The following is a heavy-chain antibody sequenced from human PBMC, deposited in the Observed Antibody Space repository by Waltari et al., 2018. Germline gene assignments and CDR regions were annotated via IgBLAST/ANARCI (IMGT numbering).Heavy chain of an antibody. CDR2: IYHSGST. CDR1: GYSISSGYY. V-gene: IGHV4-38-2*01. J-gene: IGHJ5*02. D-gene: IGHD1-7*01. Sequence: QVQLQESGPGLVKPSETLSLTCAVSGYSISSGYYWGWIRQPPGKGLEWIGRIYHSGSTDYNPSLKSRVTISVDTSKNQFSLKLSSVTAADTAVYYCARGVLELARANWFDPWGQGTLVTVSS. CDR3: ARGVLELARANWFDP.